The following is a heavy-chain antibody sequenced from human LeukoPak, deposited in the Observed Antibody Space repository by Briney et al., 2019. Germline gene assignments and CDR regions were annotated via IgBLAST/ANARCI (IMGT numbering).Heavy chain of an antibody. Sequence: GESLKISRKGSGYSFTSYWIGWVRQMPGKGLEWMGIIYPGDSDTRYSPSFQGQVTISADKSISTAYLQWSSLKASDTAMYYCARRRQGGSYNDAFDIWGQGTMVTVSS. J-gene: IGHJ3*02. V-gene: IGHV5-51*01. D-gene: IGHD1-26*01. CDR1: GYSFTSYW. CDR2: IYPGDSDT. CDR3: ARRRQGGSYNDAFDI.